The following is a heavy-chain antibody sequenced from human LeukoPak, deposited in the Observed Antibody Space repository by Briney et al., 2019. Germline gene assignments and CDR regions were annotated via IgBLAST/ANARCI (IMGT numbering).Heavy chain of an antibody. CDR3: ARVPKLRYFVARCFDL. D-gene: IGHD3-9*01. CDR1: GGSISSSNW. CDR2: IYHSGST. V-gene: IGHV4-4*02. J-gene: IGHJ2*01. Sequence: SETLSLTCAVSGGSISSSNWWSWVRQPPGKGLEWIGEIYHSGSTNYNPSLKSRVTISVDKSKNQFSLKLSSVTAADTAVYYCARVPKLRYFVARCFDLWGRGTLVTVSS.